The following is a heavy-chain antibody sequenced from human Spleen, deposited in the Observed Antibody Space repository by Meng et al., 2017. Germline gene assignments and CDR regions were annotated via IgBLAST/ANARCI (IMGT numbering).Heavy chain of an antibody. CDR1: GLIFNTYG. Sequence: EVQLLESGGGLVRPGGSLRLSCVVSGLIFNTYGMNWVRQAPGKGLEWVSTIDAGGGATYYADSMKGRFTISRDNSKNTLYLQMSSLRVEDTAIYYCVPRTTFYDFWGQGTLVTVSS. CDR3: VPRTTFYDF. D-gene: IGHD2/OR15-2a*01. J-gene: IGHJ4*02. CDR2: IDAGGGAT. V-gene: IGHV3-23*01.